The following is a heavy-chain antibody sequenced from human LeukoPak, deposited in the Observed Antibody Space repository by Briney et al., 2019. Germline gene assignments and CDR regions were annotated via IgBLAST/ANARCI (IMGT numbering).Heavy chain of an antibody. D-gene: IGHD3-10*01. CDR2: IHDSGGT. CDR3: ARAVAGFGEMPNY. J-gene: IGHJ4*02. V-gene: IGHV4-31*03. Sequence: PSETLSLTCTVSGGSISRGGYYWGWIRQHPGKGLEWIGYIHDSGGTYYNPSLKSRLTISLDTSKNQFSLKLSSVTAADTAVYYCARAVAGFGEMPNYWGQGTLVTVSS. CDR1: GGSISRGGYY.